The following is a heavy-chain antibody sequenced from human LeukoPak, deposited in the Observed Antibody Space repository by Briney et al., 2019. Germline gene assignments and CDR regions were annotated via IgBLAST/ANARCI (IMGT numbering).Heavy chain of an antibody. CDR2: IWYDGSNK. J-gene: IGHJ3*02. CDR1: GFTFSSYG. Sequence: GGSLRLSCAASGFTFSSYGMHWVRQAPGKGLEWVAVIWYDGSNKYYADSVKGRFTISRDNSKNTLYLQMNSLRSEDTAVYYYASGVVTDAFDIWGQGTMVTVSS. D-gene: IGHD2-21*02. V-gene: IGHV3-33*01. CDR3: ASGVVTDAFDI.